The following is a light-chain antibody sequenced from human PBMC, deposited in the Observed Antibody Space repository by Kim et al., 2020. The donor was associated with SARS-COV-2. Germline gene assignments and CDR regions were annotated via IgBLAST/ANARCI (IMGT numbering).Light chain of an antibody. Sequence: PASLSCRSSQRLVYSYGNISLNLFHQRPGQSPRRLIYKVSNRDSGVPDRFSGSGSGTDFTLQISRVEAEDVGVYYCMQGTHWPFTFGPGTKVDIK. CDR2: KVS. V-gene: IGKV2-30*01. CDR1: QRLVYSYGNIS. CDR3: MQGTHWPFT. J-gene: IGKJ3*01.